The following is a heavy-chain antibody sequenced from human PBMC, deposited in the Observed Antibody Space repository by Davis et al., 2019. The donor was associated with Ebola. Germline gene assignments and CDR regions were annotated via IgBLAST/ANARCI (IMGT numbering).Heavy chain of an antibody. V-gene: IGHV3-49*03. D-gene: IGHD1-26*01. CDR3: TRGDRWSGSYYFDY. CDR1: GFTFGDYA. Sequence: PGGSLRLSCTASGFTFGDYAMSWFRQAPGKGLEWVGFIRSKAYGGTTEYAASVKGRFTISRDDSKSIAYLQMNSLKTEDTAVYYCTRGDRWSGSYYFDYWGQGTLVTVSS. J-gene: IGHJ4*02. CDR2: IRSKAYGGTT.